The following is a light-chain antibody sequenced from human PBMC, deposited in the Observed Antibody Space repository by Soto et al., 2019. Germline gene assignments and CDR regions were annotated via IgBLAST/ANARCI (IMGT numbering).Light chain of an antibody. V-gene: IGKV1-5*01. J-gene: IGKJ1*01. CDR3: QQYNIYSRT. Sequence: DIPMTQSPSTLSASVGDRVTITCRASQSISSWLAWYQQKPGKAPKLLIYDASSLESGVPSRFSGSGSGTEFTITISSLQHADFATYYCQQYNIYSRTFGQGTKLEIK. CDR1: QSISSW. CDR2: DAS.